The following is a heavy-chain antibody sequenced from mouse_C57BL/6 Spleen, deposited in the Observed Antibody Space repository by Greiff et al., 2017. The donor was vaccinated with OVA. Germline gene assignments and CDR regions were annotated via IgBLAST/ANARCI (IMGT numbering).Heavy chain of an antibody. CDR3: ARERAYYSKEGYFDV. Sequence: EVKLMESGPGLAKPSQTLSLTCSVTGYSITSDYWNWIRKFPGNKLEYMGYISYSGSTYYNPSLKSRISITRDTSKNQYYLQLNSVTTEDTATYYCARERAYYSKEGYFDVWGTGTTVTVSS. V-gene: IGHV3-8*01. CDR2: ISYSGST. J-gene: IGHJ1*03. D-gene: IGHD2-5*01. CDR1: GYSITSDY.